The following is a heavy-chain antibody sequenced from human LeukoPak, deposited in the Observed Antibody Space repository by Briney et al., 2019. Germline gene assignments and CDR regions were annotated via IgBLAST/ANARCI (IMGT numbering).Heavy chain of an antibody. D-gene: IGHD2-2*01. J-gene: IGHJ4*02. CDR2: INRSGGST. CDR3: ARDRGYCSSTSCTQWYFDY. CDR1: GYTFTSYY. V-gene: IGHV1-46*01. Sequence: ASVKVSCKASGYTFTSYYMHWVRQAPGQGLEWMGIINRSGGSTSYAQKFQGRVTMTRDTSTSTVYMELSSLRSEDTDVYYCARDRGYCSSTSCTQWYFDYWGQGTLVTVSS.